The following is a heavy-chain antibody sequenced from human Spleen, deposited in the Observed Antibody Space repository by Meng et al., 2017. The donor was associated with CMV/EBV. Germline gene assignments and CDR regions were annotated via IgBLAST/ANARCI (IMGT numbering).Heavy chain of an antibody. CDR3: ARSEGGYYYDSSGYWP. Sequence: SETLSLTCAVYGGSFSGYYWSWIRQPPGKGLEWIGEINHSGSTNYNPSLKSRVTISVDTSKNQFSLKLSSVTAADTAVYYCARSEGGYYYDSSGYWPWGQGTLVTVSS. D-gene: IGHD3-22*01. CDR2: INHSGST. J-gene: IGHJ4*02. V-gene: IGHV4-34*01. CDR1: GGSFSGYY.